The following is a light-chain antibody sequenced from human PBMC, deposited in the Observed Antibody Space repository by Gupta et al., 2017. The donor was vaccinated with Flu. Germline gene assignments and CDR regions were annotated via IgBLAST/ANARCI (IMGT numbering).Light chain of an antibody. CDR1: SSNIGSTT. J-gene: IGLJ3*02. Sequence: QSVLSQPPSASGTPRPWVTISCSGSSSNIGSTTVNWYHQLPGTAPKLLIYHDDQRPSGVPDRFSGSKVGTSGSLAISGVQSEDEDDYFCAAWDDSLNGRVFGGGTKLTVL. CDR2: HDD. V-gene: IGLV1-44*01. CDR3: AAWDDSLNGRV.